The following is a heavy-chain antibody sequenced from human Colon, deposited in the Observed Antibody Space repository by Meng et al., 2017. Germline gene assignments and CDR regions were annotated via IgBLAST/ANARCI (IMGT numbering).Heavy chain of an antibody. Sequence: LRLSCAVYGGSFSGYYWSWIRQPPGKGLEWIGEINHSGSTNYNPSLKSRVTISADTSKNQLSLKLSSVTAADTALYYCAYSGSYYPDYWGQGTLVTVSS. J-gene: IGHJ4*02. CDR2: INHSGST. V-gene: IGHV4-34*01. CDR1: GGSFSGYY. D-gene: IGHD1-26*01. CDR3: AYSGSYYPDY.